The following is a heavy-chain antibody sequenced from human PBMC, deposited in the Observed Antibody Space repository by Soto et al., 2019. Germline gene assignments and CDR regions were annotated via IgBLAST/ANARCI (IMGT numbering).Heavy chain of an antibody. V-gene: IGHV3-73*01. J-gene: IGHJ6*02. D-gene: IGHD3-22*01. CDR1: GFTFSGSA. CDR2: IRSKANSYAT. Sequence: GGSLRLSCAASGFTFSGSAMHWVRQASGKGLEWVGRIRSKANSYATAYAASVKGRFTISRDDSKNTAYLQMNSLKTEDTAVYYCTRYYDSSGYPLPSMDVWGQGTTVTVSS. CDR3: TRYYDSSGYPLPSMDV.